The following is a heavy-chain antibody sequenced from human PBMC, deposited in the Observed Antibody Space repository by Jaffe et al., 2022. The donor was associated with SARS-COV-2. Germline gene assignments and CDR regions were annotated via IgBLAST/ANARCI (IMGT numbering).Heavy chain of an antibody. V-gene: IGHV1-46*01. CDR2: INPSGGST. CDR3: ARDRPTPNSSGWDTYGMDV. J-gene: IGHJ6*02. CDR1: GYTFTSYY. Sequence: QVQLVQSGAEVKKPGASVKVSCKASGYTFTSYYMHWVRQAPGQGLEWMGIINPSGGSTSYAQKFQGRVTMTRDTSTSTVYMELSSLRSEDTAVYYCARDRPTPNSSGWDTYGMDVWGQGTTVTVSS. D-gene: IGHD6-19*01.